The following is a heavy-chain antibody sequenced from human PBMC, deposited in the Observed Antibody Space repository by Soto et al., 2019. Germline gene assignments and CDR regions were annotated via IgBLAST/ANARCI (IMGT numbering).Heavy chain of an antibody. J-gene: IGHJ5*02. V-gene: IGHV2-5*02. D-gene: IGHD4-17*01. CDR2: IYWDDDK. CDR1: GFSLTTSGVG. Sequence: SGPTLVNPTQTLTLTCTFSGFSLTTSGVGVGWIRQPPGKALEWLALIYWDDDKRYSPSLKSSLTITRDTSKNQVVLTMTNMDPVDTATYYCAHYLSGLNWFDPWGQGTLVTVS. CDR3: AHYLSGLNWFDP.